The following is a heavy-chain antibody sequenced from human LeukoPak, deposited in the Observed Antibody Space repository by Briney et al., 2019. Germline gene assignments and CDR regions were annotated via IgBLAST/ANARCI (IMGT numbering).Heavy chain of an antibody. J-gene: IGHJ4*02. CDR1: GYTFISYG. D-gene: IGHD6-13*01. V-gene: IGHV1-18*01. CDR3: ARAEAAGLDLDY. Sequence: EASVKVSCKASGYTFISYGITWVRQAPGQGLEWMGWISPYNDNTNFAQKLQGRVTMTTDTSTSTAYMELRSLRSDDTAVYYCARAEAAGLDLDYWGQGILVTVSS. CDR2: ISPYNDNT.